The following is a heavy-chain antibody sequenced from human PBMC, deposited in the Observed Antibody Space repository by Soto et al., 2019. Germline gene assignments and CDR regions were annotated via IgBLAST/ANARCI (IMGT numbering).Heavy chain of an antibody. D-gene: IGHD3-22*01. J-gene: IGHJ4*02. CDR1: GGTFSRYA. V-gene: IGHV1-69*01. CDR3: ARGVYYDSRGYYFFF. CDR2: IVPMFGTA. Sequence: QVQLVQSGAEVKKPGSSVKVSCKASGGTFSRYALSWVRQAPGQGPEWMGGIVPMFGTANYAQKCQGRVTITAEESTSTGYMQLSSLRSEDTAVYYCARGVYYDSRGYYFFFWGQGTLVTVSS.